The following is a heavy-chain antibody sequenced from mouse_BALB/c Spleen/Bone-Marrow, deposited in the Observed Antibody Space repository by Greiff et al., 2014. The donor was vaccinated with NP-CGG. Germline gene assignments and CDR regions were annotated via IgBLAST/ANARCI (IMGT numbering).Heavy chain of an antibody. Sequence: VKLMESGAELVKPGASVKLSCKASGYTFTSYYMYWVKQRPGQGLEWIGEINPSNGGTNFNEKFKSKATLTVDKSSSTAYMQLDSLTSEDSAVYYYTIQYYFDYWGQGTTLTVSS. V-gene: IGHV1S81*02. D-gene: IGHD2-12*01. CDR3: TIQYYFDY. CDR1: GYTFTSYY. CDR2: INPSNGGT. J-gene: IGHJ2*01.